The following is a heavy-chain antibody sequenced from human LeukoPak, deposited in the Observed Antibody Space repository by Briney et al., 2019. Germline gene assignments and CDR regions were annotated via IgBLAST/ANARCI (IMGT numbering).Heavy chain of an antibody. Sequence: ASVKVSCKASGYTFTGYYMHWVRQAPGQGLEWMGWINPNSGGTNYAQKFQGRVTMTRDTSISTAYMELSRLRSDDTAVYYCARDDYYDILTGYYTALGAFDIWGQGTMVTVSS. J-gene: IGHJ3*02. D-gene: IGHD3-9*01. V-gene: IGHV1-2*02. CDR3: ARDDYYDILTGYYTALGAFDI. CDR1: GYTFTGYY. CDR2: INPNSGGT.